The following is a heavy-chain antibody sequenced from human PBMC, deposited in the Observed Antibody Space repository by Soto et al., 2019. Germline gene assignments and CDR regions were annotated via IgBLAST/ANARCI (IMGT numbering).Heavy chain of an antibody. CDR2: ISSTSSYI. CDR3: ATHVVPAAQTGFDP. J-gene: IGHJ5*02. Sequence: EVQLVESGGGLVKPGGSLTLSCAASGFTFSSYSMKWVRQAPGKGLEWVSSISSTSSYIYYADSVKGRFTISRDNANNSLYLQMNSLRAEDTAVYYCATHVVPAAQTGFDPWGQGTLVTVSS. D-gene: IGHD2-2*01. CDR1: GFTFSSYS. V-gene: IGHV3-21*01.